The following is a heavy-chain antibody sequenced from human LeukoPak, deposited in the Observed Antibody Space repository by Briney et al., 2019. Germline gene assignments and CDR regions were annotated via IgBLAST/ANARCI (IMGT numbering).Heavy chain of an antibody. V-gene: IGHV3-30*02. CDR3: AKVGYSYGYVWY. Sequence: GGSLRLSCAASGFTFSSYAMSWVRQAPGKGLEWVAFIRYDGSNKYYADSVKGRFTISRDNSKNTLYLQMNSLRAEDTAVYYCAKVGYSYGYVWYWGQGTLVTVSS. CDR1: GFTFSSYA. J-gene: IGHJ4*02. D-gene: IGHD5-18*01. CDR2: IRYDGSNK.